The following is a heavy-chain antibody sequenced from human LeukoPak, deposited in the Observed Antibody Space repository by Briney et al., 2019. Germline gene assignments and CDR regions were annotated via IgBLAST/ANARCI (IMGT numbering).Heavy chain of an antibody. D-gene: IGHD6-19*01. CDR2: ISLSGLT. CDR1: GGSISSTNW. Sequence: SETLSLTCGVSGGSISSTNWWSWVRQPPGQGLEWIGEISLSGLTNYNPSLKSRVTMSLDKSKNHLSLNLTSVTAADTAVYYCARHGSRAVAGFFDSWGQGTLVAVSS. J-gene: IGHJ4*02. CDR3: ARHGSRAVAGFFDS. V-gene: IGHV4-4*02.